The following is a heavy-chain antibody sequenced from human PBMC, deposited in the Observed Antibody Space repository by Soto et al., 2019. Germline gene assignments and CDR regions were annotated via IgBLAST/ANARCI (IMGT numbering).Heavy chain of an antibody. V-gene: IGHV1-46*04. CDR2: INPTGCDA. CDR3: SIVRDYSDALDI. D-gene: IGHD5-12*01. J-gene: IGHJ3*02. Sequence: ASVKVSCKASGYTFTMYYVHLVRLAPGQRLEWIGLINPTGCDATYAQELQGRVTMTRFMSTSQEQLEPRDLRCEDTGHYYCSIVRDYSDALDIWGQGTMVTVSS. CDR1: GYTFTMYY.